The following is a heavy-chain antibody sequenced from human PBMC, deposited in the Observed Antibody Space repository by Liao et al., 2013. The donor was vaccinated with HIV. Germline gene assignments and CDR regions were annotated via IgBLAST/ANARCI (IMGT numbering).Heavy chain of an antibody. V-gene: IGHV4-34*01. D-gene: IGHD2-2*01. CDR1: VGSFSNYY. CDR2: INHSGKT. J-gene: IGHJ6*03. CDR3: ARGSVVVPAGGAYYYYYMDD. Sequence: QGQLKQWGTGLLKPSETLSRTCAVYVGSFSNYYWSWIRQPPGKGLEWIGEINHSGKTNYNPSLKSRVTISVDTSKNQFSLKLSSVTAADTAVYYCARGSVVVPAGGAYYYYYMDDWGKGTTVTVSS.